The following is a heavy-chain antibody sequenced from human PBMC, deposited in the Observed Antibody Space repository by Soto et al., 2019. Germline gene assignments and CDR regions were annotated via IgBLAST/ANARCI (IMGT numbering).Heavy chain of an antibody. CDR1: GFTFSSYS. V-gene: IGHV3-48*02. CDR2: ISSSSSTI. J-gene: IGHJ6*02. Sequence: PGGSLRLSCAASGFTFSSYSMNWVRQAPGKGLEWVSYISSSSSTIYYADSVKGRFTISRDNAKNSLYLQMNSLGDEDTAVYYCARDQGVYSNYLFYYGMDVWGQGTTVTVSS. D-gene: IGHD4-4*01. CDR3: ARDQGVYSNYLFYYGMDV.